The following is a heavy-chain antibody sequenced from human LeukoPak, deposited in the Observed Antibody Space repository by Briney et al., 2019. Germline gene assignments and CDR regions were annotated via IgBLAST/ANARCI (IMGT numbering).Heavy chain of an antibody. D-gene: IGHD3-10*01. CDR2: IYYSGST. V-gene: IGHV4-39*07. Sequence: PSETLSLACTVSGGSISSSSYYWGWIRQPPGKGLEWIGSIYYSGSTYYNPSLKSRVTISVDTSKNKFSLKLNSVTAADTAVYYCARVSWLPGSSWYYFDYWGQGTLVTVTS. J-gene: IGHJ4*02. CDR3: ARVSWLPGSSWYYFDY. CDR1: GGSISSSSYY.